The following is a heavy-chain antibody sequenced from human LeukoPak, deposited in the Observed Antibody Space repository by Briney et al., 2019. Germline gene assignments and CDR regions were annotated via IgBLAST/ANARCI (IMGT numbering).Heavy chain of an antibody. J-gene: IGHJ5*02. CDR1: GGSISRSFSY. CDR3: ARRDGYNYNWFDP. V-gene: IGHV4-39*01. Sequence: PSETLSLTCTVSGGSISRSFSYWGWIRQPPGKGLEGIGRISYSGSTFYNPSLKSRVTISVDTSKNQLSLNLSSVTVADTAVYYCARRDGYNYNWFDPWGQGTLVTVSS. CDR2: ISYSGST. D-gene: IGHD5-24*01.